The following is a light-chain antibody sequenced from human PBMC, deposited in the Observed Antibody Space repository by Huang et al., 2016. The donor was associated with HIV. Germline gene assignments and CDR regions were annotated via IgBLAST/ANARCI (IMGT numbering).Light chain of an antibody. CDR2: GAS. V-gene: IGKV3-15*01. CDR3: QQYNNWPPYT. J-gene: IGKJ2*01. CDR1: QSVSPN. Sequence: EILMTQSPATLSVSPGERATLSFRASQSVSPNLAWYQQKPGQAPRRLIYGASSRAAGSPARFSGSGSGTEFTLAISPLQSEDFAIYYCQQYNNWPPYTFGQGTKVEIK.